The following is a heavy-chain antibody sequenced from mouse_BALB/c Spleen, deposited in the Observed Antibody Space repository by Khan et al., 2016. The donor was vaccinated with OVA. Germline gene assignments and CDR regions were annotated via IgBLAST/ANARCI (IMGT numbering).Heavy chain of an antibody. J-gene: IGHJ4*01. V-gene: IGHV5-9-3*01. Sequence: VQLKESGGGFVKPGGSLKLSCSASGFTFSSYAMSWVRQTPEKRLEWVATISTGGHYTFYADSVKGRFTISRDNAKNTLYLQMSSLRAEDTAMYYCSRSLGDYYAMDYWGQGTSVTVSS. CDR3: SRSLGDYYAMDY. CDR2: ISTGGHYT. CDR1: GFTFSSYA. D-gene: IGHD2-13*01.